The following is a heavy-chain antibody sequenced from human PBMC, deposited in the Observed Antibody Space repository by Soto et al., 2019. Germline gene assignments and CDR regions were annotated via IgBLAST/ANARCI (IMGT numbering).Heavy chain of an antibody. V-gene: IGHV1-8*01. CDR1: GYTFTTPN. CDR2: MNPNNGNT. Sequence: ASVKVSCETSGYTFTTPNINWVRQVTGQGLEWMGWMNPNNGNTGYSQKFQDRVSMTRDTSINTAYLELSSLTFDYTAVYYCARVPYCSSAGCRRSVLFDPCGQGTLVTVSS. J-gene: IGHJ5*02. CDR3: ARVPYCSSAGCRRSVLFDP. D-gene: IGHD2-2*01.